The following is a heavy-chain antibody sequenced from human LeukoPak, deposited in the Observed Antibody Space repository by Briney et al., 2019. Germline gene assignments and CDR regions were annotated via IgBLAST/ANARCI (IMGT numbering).Heavy chain of an antibody. CDR2: VYTSGNT. D-gene: IGHD5-24*01. Sequence: PSETLSLTCAVYGGSFSDYYWSWIRQPAGKGLEWIGRVYTSGNTLYNPSLKSRVAISIDRSKNQFSLKLTSVTAADTALYHCARGGTIFTFFDYWGQGIVVTVSS. CDR1: GGSFSDYY. CDR3: ARGGTIFTFFDY. V-gene: IGHV4-59*10. J-gene: IGHJ4*02.